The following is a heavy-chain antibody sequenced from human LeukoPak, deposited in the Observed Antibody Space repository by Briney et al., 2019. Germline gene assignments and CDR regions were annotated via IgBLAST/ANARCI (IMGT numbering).Heavy chain of an antibody. Sequence: PSETLSLTCTVSGGSISSYYWSWIRQPPGKGLEWIGYIYYSGSTNYNPSLKSRVTISVDTSKNQFSLKLSSVTAADTAVYYCAREVYYGSGSYYNDYWGQGTLVTVSS. D-gene: IGHD3-10*01. J-gene: IGHJ4*02. V-gene: IGHV4-59*01. CDR2: IYYSGST. CDR1: GGSISSYY. CDR3: AREVYYGSGSYYNDY.